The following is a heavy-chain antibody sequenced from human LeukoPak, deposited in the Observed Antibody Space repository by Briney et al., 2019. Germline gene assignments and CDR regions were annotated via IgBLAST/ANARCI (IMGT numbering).Heavy chain of an antibody. CDR3: ARPQGYDILTGYPRSLWYFDY. CDR1: GGSFSGYY. J-gene: IGHJ4*02. Sequence: PSETLSLTCAVYGGSFSGYYWSWIRQPPGKGLEWIGEINHSGSTNCNPSLKSRVTISVDTSKNQFSLKLSSVTAADTAVYYCARPQGYDILTGYPRSLWYFDYWGQGTLVTVSS. CDR2: INHSGST. D-gene: IGHD3-9*01. V-gene: IGHV4-34*01.